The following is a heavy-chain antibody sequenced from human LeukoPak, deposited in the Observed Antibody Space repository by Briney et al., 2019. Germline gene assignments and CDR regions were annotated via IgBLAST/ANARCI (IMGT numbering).Heavy chain of an antibody. J-gene: IGHJ4*02. Sequence: GGSLRLSCVVSGFTFSTYAMSWVRQAPGKGLEWVSAISASGGDTYYADSVKGRFTISRDNSKNTLYLQMNSLRAEDTAVYYCAREGQVVPAAIPPYFDYWGQGTLVTVSS. D-gene: IGHD2-2*02. V-gene: IGHV3-23*01. CDR2: ISASGGDT. CDR1: GFTFSTYA. CDR3: AREGQVVPAAIPPYFDY.